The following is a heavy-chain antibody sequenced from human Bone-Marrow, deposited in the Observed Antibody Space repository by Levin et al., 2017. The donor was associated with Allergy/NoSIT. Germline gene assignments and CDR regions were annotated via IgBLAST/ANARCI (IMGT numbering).Heavy chain of an antibody. Sequence: ASVKVSCKTSGYPFTTLPISWVRQAPGQGLEWMGWITTYNGNANYARKVQGRVTMTADTPTSTVYMELRSLRTDDTAVYYCARIKDDMIIVGPGAANWFGTWGQGTLVTVSS. V-gene: IGHV1-18*04. CDR1: GYPFTTLP. D-gene: IGHD1-26*01. CDR3: ARIKDDMIIVGPGAANWFGT. J-gene: IGHJ5*02. CDR2: ITTYNGNA.